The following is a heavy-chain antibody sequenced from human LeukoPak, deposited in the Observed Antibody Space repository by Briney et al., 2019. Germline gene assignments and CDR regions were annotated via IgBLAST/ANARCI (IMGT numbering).Heavy chain of an antibody. CDR2: INPTTGVA. CDR3: ARLDRNYYYLDV. V-gene: IGHV1-2*06. Sequence: PGASVKVSCKTSGYTFTVHYMNWVRQAPGQGLEWMGRINPTTGVANYAQKFQGGITVTRDTSINTAYMELSSLRSDDTAVYYCARLDRNYYYLDVWGQGTTVTVSS. J-gene: IGHJ6*03. D-gene: IGHD1-1*01. CDR1: GYTFTVHY.